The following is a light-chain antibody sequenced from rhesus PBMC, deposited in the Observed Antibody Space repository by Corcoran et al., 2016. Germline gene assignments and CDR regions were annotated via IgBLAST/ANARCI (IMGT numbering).Light chain of an antibody. CDR2: SAS. V-gene: IGKV1-69*01. Sequence: DIQMTQSPSSLSASVGDRVPITCRSSQGISNRLVWYQQKPGKPPKLLIYSASNLETGVPSRFSGSGSGTDFTLTISRLQPEDIATDYCQQHDSSPLTFGGGTKVDSK. J-gene: IGKJ4*01. CDR3: QQHDSSPLT. CDR1: QGISNR.